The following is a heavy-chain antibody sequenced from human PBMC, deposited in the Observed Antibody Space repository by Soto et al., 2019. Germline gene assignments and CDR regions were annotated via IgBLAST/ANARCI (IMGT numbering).Heavy chain of an antibody. Sequence: SETLSLTCTVSGGSISSGDYYWSWIRQPPGKGLEWIGYIYYSGSTYYNPSLKSRVTISVDTSKNQFSLKLSSVTAADTAVYYCARDLSDCSGGSCYGYFDYWGQGTLVTVSS. CDR2: IYYSGST. V-gene: IGHV4-61*08. CDR3: ARDLSDCSGGSCYGYFDY. CDR1: GGSISSGDYY. J-gene: IGHJ4*02. D-gene: IGHD2-15*01.